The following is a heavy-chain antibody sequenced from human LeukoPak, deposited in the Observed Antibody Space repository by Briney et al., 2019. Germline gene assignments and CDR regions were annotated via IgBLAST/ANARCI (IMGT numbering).Heavy chain of an antibody. CDR3: ARERRGGDTFDI. Sequence: GGSLRLSCAASGFTVSSNYMSWVRQAPGKGLEWVSVIYSGGSTYYADSVKGRFTISRDNAKNSLYLQMNSLRAEDTAVYYCARERRGGDTFDIWGQGTMVTVSS. V-gene: IGHV3-53*01. J-gene: IGHJ3*02. CDR2: IYSGGST. CDR1: GFTVSSNY. D-gene: IGHD3-10*01.